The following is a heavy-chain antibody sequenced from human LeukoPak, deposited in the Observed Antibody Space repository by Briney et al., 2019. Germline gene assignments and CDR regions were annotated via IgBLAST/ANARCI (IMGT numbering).Heavy chain of an antibody. CDR2: IKQDGSEK. D-gene: IGHD2-2*01. CDR3: AKRVVVPAANWFDP. CDR1: GFTFSSYW. J-gene: IGHJ5*02. V-gene: IGHV3-7*01. Sequence: RGSLRLSCAASGFTFSSYWMSWVRQAPGKGLEWVANIKQDGSEKYYVDSVKGRFTISRDNAKNSLYLQMNSLRAEDTAVYYCAKRVVVPAANWFDPWGQGTLVTVSS.